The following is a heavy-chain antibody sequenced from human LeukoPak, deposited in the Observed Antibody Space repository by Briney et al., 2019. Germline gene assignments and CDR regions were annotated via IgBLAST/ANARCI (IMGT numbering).Heavy chain of an antibody. CDR2: INPTDDST. D-gene: IGHD3-10*01. CDR1: GYTFTIHY. Sequence: ASVTVSCKASGYTFTIHYIHWVRQAPGHGLEWMGIINPTDDSTNYAQKFQGRVTMTRDTSTSTVYMELSSLRSEDTAMYYCARVWFGELSPFDYWGQGTLVTVSS. CDR3: ARVWFGELSPFDY. J-gene: IGHJ4*02. V-gene: IGHV1-46*01.